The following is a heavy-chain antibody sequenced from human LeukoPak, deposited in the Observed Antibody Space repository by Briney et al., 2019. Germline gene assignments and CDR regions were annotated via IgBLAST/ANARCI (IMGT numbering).Heavy chain of an antibody. CDR3: ARDYHSYGYFDY. D-gene: IGHD5-18*01. CDR1: GGSISSGGYY. J-gene: IGHJ4*02. Sequence: PSETLSLTCTVSGGSISSGGYYWSWIRQHPGKGLEWIGYIYYSGSTYYNPSLKSRVTISVDTSKNQFSLKLSSVTAADTAVYYCARDYHSYGYFDYWGQGTLVTVSS. V-gene: IGHV4-31*03. CDR2: IYYSGST.